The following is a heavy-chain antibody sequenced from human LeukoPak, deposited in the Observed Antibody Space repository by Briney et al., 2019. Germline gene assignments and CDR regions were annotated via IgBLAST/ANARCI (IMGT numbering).Heavy chain of an antibody. Sequence: PGGSLTLSCAASGFTFSSYAMSWVRQAPGKGLEWVSAISGSGGSTYYADSVKGRFTISRDNSKNTLYLQMNSLRAEDTAVYYCATGGAYYDSSGYYYWGQGTLVTVSS. D-gene: IGHD3-22*01. CDR1: GFTFSSYA. CDR3: ATGGAYYDSSGYYY. V-gene: IGHV3-23*01. J-gene: IGHJ4*02. CDR2: ISGSGGST.